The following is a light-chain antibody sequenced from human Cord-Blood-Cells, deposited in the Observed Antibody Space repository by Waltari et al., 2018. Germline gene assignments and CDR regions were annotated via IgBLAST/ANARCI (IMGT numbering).Light chain of an antibody. CDR1: SSDVGSYNL. J-gene: IGLJ3*02. CDR3: CSYAGSSTV. V-gene: IGLV2-23*01. CDR2: EGS. Sequence: QSALTPPASVSGSPGQSITISCTGTSSDVGSYNLVSWYQQHPGKLPKLMIYEGSKRPSGVSNRFSSYKSGNTASLTISGLQAEDEADYYCCSYAGSSTVFGGGTKLTVL.